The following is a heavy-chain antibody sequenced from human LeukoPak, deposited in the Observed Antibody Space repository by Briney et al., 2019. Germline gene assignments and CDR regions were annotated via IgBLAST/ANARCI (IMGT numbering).Heavy chain of an antibody. Sequence: GASVKVSCKASGYTFTSYDINWVRQATGQGLEWMGWMNPNSGNTGYAQKFQGRVTMTRNTSISTAYMELSSLRSEDTAVYYCARGRKLRVKPPTTRYYFDYWGQGTLVTVSS. CDR2: MNPNSGNT. CDR3: ARGRKLRVKPPTTRYYFDY. J-gene: IGHJ4*02. V-gene: IGHV1-8*02. D-gene: IGHD5-12*01. CDR1: GYTFTSYD.